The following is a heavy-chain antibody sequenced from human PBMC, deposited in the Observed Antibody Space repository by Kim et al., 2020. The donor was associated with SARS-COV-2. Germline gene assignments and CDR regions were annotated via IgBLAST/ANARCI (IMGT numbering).Heavy chain of an antibody. V-gene: IGHV4-59*01. CDR1: GGSISSYY. Sequence: SETLSLTCTVSGGSISSYYWSWIRQPPGKGLEWIGYIYYSGSTNYNPSLKSRVTISVDTSKNQFSPKLSSVTAADTAVYYCARGGYDYIWGSYRPDYYYYYMDVWGKGTTVTVSS. CDR2: IYYSGST. J-gene: IGHJ6*03. CDR3: ARGGYDYIWGSYRPDYYYYYMDV. D-gene: IGHD3-16*02.